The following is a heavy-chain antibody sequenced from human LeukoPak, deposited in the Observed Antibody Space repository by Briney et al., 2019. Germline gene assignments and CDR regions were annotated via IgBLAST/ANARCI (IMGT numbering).Heavy chain of an antibody. V-gene: IGHV5-51*01. CDR2: MYPGDSDT. D-gene: IGHD3-22*01. CDR1: GYRFTNYW. CDR3: AISSYASGYSLGDV. Sequence: PGESLKISCKASGYRFTNYWIGWVRQMPGKGLEWMGIMYPGDSDTRYSPSFQGQVTISADKSISTAYLQWSSLKASDTAMYYCAISSYASGYSLGDVWGQGTTVTVSS. J-gene: IGHJ6*02.